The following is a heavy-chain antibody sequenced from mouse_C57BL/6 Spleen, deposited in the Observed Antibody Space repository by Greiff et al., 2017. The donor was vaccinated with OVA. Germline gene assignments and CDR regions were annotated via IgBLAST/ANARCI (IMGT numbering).Heavy chain of an antibody. Sequence: EVQLVESGGDLVKPGGSLKLSCAASGFTFSSYGMSWVRQTPDQRLEWVATISSGGSYTYYPDSVKGRFTIARDNATNTLYLQMSRLKSEDTAMYYCANLYAMDYWGQGTSVTVSS. CDR1: GFTFSSYG. V-gene: IGHV5-6*01. CDR3: ANLYAMDY. J-gene: IGHJ4*01. CDR2: ISSGGSYT.